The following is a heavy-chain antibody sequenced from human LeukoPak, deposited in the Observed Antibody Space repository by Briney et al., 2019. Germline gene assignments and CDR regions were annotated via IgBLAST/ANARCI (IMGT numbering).Heavy chain of an antibody. J-gene: IGHJ6*02. V-gene: IGHV3-23*01. Sequence: PGGSLRLSCAASGFRFTDYSMSWVRQAPGKGLEWVAGLGRSGEYKYYADSVKGRFTISRDNSKDTVSLQMNSLRAEDSAIYFCVKDRPCETCMPMDAWGQGTTVIVSS. CDR2: LGRSGEYK. CDR3: VKDRPCETCMPMDA. D-gene: IGHD2-2*01. CDR1: GFRFTDYS.